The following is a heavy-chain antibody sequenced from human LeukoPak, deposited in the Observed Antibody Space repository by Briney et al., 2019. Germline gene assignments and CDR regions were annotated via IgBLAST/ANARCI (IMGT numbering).Heavy chain of an antibody. V-gene: IGHV1-46*01. J-gene: IGHJ4*02. CDR1: GYTFTNYY. Sequence: ASVKVSCKASGYTFTNYYIHWVRQAPGQGLEWMGLINPSGGNTNYAQNFQGRVTMTRDTSTSTVYMGLSSLRSEDTAVYYCAKDTRTVTTVLDYWGQGTLVTVSS. CDR2: INPSGGNT. CDR3: AKDTRTVTTVLDY. D-gene: IGHD4-17*01.